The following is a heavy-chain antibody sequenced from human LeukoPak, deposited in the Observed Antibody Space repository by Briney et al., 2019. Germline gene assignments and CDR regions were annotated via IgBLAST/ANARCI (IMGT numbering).Heavy chain of an antibody. Sequence: GGSLRLSCAASGFIFDDCAMHWVRQAPGKGLEWVSGISWNSGNIGYADSVKGRFTISRDNAKNSLYLQMNSLRAEDTAVYYCARDPSGSYYPRVSGALDIWGQGTMVTVSS. CDR1: GFIFDDCA. CDR2: ISWNSGNI. D-gene: IGHD1-26*01. V-gene: IGHV3-9*01. CDR3: ARDPSGSYYPRVSGALDI. J-gene: IGHJ3*02.